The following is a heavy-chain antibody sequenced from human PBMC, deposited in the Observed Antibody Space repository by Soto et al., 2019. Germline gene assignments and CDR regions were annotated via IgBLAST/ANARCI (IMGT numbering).Heavy chain of an antibody. CDR2: IHYSGTT. J-gene: IGHJ4*02. Sequence: QVQLQESGPGLVKPSGTLSLTCAVSGASISTTYWWSWVRQPPGKGLEWIGEIHYSGTTNYNPSLKSRVTISLDKSKNQFSLNLNSVTAVDTAMYYCTRALLKSLDYWGQGTLVTVSS. CDR3: TRALLKSLDY. CDR1: GASISTTYW. D-gene: IGHD3-9*01. V-gene: IGHV4-4*02.